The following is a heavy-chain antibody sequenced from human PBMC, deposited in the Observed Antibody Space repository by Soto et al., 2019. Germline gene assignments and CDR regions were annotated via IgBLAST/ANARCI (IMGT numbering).Heavy chain of an antibody. V-gene: IGHV4-39*07. D-gene: IGHD3-22*01. CDR3: ARDRHYYDSSGWNAFDI. CDR2: IYHSGST. Sequence: SETLSLTCTVSGGSISSSSYYWGWIRQPPGKGLEWIGYIYHSGSTYYNPSLKSRVTISVDRSKNQFSLKLSSVTAADTAVYYCARDRHYYDSSGWNAFDIWGQGTMVTVSS. CDR1: GGSISSSSYY. J-gene: IGHJ3*02.